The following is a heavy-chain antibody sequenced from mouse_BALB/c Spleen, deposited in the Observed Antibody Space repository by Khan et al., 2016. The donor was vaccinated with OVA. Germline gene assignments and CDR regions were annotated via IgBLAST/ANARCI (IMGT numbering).Heavy chain of an antibody. V-gene: IGHV5-15*02. CDR2: ISSVAYSI. CDR3: ARVGFAY. D-gene: IGHD4-1*01. Sequence: EVELVESGGGLVQPGGSRKLSCAAFGFTFIDYGMAWVRQTPGKGPEWIAFISSVAYSIYHADTVTGRFTISRENAKNTLYLELSSLRSDDTAMYYCARVGFAYWGQGTLVTVSA. J-gene: IGHJ3*01. CDR1: GFTFIDYG.